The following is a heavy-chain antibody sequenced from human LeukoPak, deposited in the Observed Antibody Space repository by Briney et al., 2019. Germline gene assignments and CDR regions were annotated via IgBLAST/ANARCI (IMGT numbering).Heavy chain of an antibody. CDR3: ARLNYDFWSGPTWFDP. V-gene: IGHV3-30*02. Sequence: GGSLRLSCAASGFTFSSYGMHWVRQAPGKGLEWVAFIRYDGSNKYYADSVKGRFTISRDNSKNTLYLQMNSLRAEDTAVYYCARLNYDFWSGPTWFDPWGQGTLVTVSS. CDR2: IRYDGSNK. J-gene: IGHJ5*02. CDR1: GFTFSSYG. D-gene: IGHD3-3*01.